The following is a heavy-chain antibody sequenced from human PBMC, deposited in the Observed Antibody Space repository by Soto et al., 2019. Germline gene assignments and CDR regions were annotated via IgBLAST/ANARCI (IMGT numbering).Heavy chain of an antibody. CDR3: SRTASDYDTNGYYFTGFDP. D-gene: IGHD3-22*01. Sequence: SETLSLTCAVSGGSISSGGYSWSWIRQPPGKGLEWIGYIYHSGSTYYNPSLKGRVTISADTSKNRFSLMLTSVTAADTAVYFCSRTASDYDTNGYYFTGFDPWGQGTLVTVSS. J-gene: IGHJ5*02. V-gene: IGHV4-30-2*01. CDR2: IYHSGST. CDR1: GGSISSGGYS.